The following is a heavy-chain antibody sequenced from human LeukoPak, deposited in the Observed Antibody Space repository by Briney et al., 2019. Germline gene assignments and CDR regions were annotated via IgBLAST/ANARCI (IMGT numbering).Heavy chain of an antibody. D-gene: IGHD6-13*01. J-gene: IGHJ4*02. V-gene: IGHV3-48*01. CDR3: ARGKSGQQLATDGSEIDY. CDR1: GFTFSSYW. Sequence: GGSLRLSCAASGFTFSSYWMSWVRQAPGKGLEWVSYISSSSSTIYYADSVKGRFTISRDNAKNSLYLQMNSLRAEDTAVYYCARGKSGQQLATDGSEIDYWGQGTLVTVSS. CDR2: ISSSSSTI.